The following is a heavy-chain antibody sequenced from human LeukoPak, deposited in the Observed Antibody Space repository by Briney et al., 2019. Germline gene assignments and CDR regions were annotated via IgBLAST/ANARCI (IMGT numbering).Heavy chain of an antibody. CDR2: IYPGDSDT. CDR1: GYSFTSYW. D-gene: IGHD1-26*01. V-gene: IGHV5-51*01. CDR3: ARQDLYSGSQKTFDI. J-gene: IGHJ3*02. Sequence: GESLKISCKGSGYSFTSYWIGWVRQMPGKGLEWMGIIYPGDSDTRYSPSFQGQVTISADKSISTAYLQWSSLKASDTAMYYCARQDLYSGSQKTFDIWGQGTMVTVSS.